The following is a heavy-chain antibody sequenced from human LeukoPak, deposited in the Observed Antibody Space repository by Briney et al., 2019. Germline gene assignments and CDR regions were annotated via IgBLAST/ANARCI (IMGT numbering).Heavy chain of an antibody. Sequence: GGSLRLSCAASGFTFSSYSMNWVRQAPGKGLEWVSSISSSSSYIYYADSVKGRFTISRDNAKISLYLQMNSLRAEDTDVYYCARDQSSYSGSWYDWFDPWGQGTLVSVSS. D-gene: IGHD6-13*01. J-gene: IGHJ5*02. CDR2: ISSSSSYI. CDR1: GFTFSSYS. V-gene: IGHV3-21*01. CDR3: ARDQSSYSGSWYDWFDP.